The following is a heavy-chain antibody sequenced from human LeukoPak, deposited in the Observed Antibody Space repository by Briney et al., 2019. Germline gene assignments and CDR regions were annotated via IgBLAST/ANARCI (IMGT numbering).Heavy chain of an antibody. CDR2: IIPILNVP. D-gene: IGHD2-15*01. CDR3: ARDRPRARYFDY. J-gene: IGHJ4*02. V-gene: IGHV1-69*04. Sequence: ASVKVSCKASGGTFSDYSISWVRQAPGQGLEWMGRIIPILNVPNYAQKFEGRVTITADKSTSTAYMELSSLKSEDTAVYFCARDRPRARYFDYWGQGTLVTVSS. CDR1: GGTFSDYS.